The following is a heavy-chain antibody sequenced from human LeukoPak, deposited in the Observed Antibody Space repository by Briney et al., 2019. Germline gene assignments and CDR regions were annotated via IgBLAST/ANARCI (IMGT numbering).Heavy chain of an antibody. Sequence: SETLSLTCTVPGGSISSYYWSWIRQPPGKGLEWIGYIYYSGSTNYNPSLKSRVTISVDTSKNQFSLKLSSVTAADTAVYYCARPFAVVGRWFGELHAPLWGQGTLVTVSS. J-gene: IGHJ4*02. V-gene: IGHV4-59*08. CDR2: IYYSGST. CDR1: GGSISSYY. CDR3: ARPFAVVGRWFGELHAPL. D-gene: IGHD3-10*01.